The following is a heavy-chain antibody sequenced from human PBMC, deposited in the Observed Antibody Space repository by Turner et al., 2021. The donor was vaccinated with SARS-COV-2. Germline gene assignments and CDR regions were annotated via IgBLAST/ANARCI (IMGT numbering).Heavy chain of an antibody. V-gene: IGHV1-24*01. Sequence: VQLVQSGAEVKKPGASVKVSCKISGYTLTELSMYWVRQAPGKGLEWMGGFDTEDGETIYAQNFQGRVTMTEDTSTDTAYMELSSLRSEDTAVYFCATGYQLRVNWFDPWGQGTLVTVSS. CDR2: FDTEDGET. CDR1: GYTLTELS. D-gene: IGHD2-2*01. J-gene: IGHJ5*02. CDR3: ATGYQLRVNWFDP.